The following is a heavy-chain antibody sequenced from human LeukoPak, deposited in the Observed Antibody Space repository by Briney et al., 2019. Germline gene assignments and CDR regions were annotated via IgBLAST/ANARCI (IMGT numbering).Heavy chain of an antibody. Sequence: SETLSLTCAVSGGSICSGGFTWSWIRQPPGKGLEWIGYMYHGGSTYYNPSLESRVTISVDTSKNQFSLRLSSVTAADTAVYYCASDKRPFDYWGQGTLVTVSS. CDR1: GGSICSGGFT. CDR2: MYHGGST. J-gene: IGHJ4*02. V-gene: IGHV4-30-2*01. D-gene: IGHD6-6*01. CDR3: ASDKRPFDY.